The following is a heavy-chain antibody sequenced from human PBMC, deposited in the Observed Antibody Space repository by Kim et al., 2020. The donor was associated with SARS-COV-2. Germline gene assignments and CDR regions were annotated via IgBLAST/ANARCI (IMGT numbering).Heavy chain of an antibody. CDR3: ARERMVQLTMIVVARGDAFDI. J-gene: IGHJ3*02. V-gene: IGHV4-39*07. CDR2: IYYSGST. Sequence: SETLSLTCTVSGGSISSSSYYWGWIRQPPGKGLEWIGSIYYSGSTYYNPSLKSRVTISVDTSKNQFSLKLSSVTAADTAVYYCARERMVQLTMIVVARGDAFDIWGQGTMVTVSS. CDR1: GGSISSSSYY. D-gene: IGHD3-22*01.